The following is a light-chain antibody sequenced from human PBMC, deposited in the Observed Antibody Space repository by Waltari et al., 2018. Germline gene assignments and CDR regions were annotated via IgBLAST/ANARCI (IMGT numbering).Light chain of an antibody. V-gene: IGKV1-39*01. CDR3: QQSYSKPLT. CDR1: QRISTY. J-gene: IGKJ4*01. Sequence: DIQMTQSPSSLSASVGDRVTITCRASQRISTYLNWYQQKPGKAPTLLIYAASSLQSGVPSRFSGSGSGTHFTFTISSLQPEDFATYYCQQSYSKPLTFGGGTKVEIK. CDR2: AAS.